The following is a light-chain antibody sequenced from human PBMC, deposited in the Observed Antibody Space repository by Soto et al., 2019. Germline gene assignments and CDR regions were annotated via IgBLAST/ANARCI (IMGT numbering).Light chain of an antibody. J-gene: IGLJ2*01. CDR2: DVS. V-gene: IGLV2-14*02. CDR3: SSYTSSNTYVV. Sequence: QSALTQPASVSASPGQSITISCTGTSSDFGSYNLVSWYQQHPGKAPKLMIYDVSKRPSGVSNRFSGSKSGNTASLTISGLQAEDEGDYYCSSYTSSNTYVVFGGGTKLTVL. CDR1: SSDFGSYNL.